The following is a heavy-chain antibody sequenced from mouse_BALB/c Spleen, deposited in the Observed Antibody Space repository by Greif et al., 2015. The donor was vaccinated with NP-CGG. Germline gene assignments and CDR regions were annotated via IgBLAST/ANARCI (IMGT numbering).Heavy chain of an antibody. CDR1: GFSLTSYG. CDR2: IWAGGST. J-gene: IGHJ4*01. Sequence: VKLVESGPGLVAPSQSLSITCTVSGFSLTSYGVHWVRQPPGKGLEWLGVIWAGGSTTYNSALMSRPSISKDNSKSQVFLKMNSLQTDDTAMYYCARDPRYVNYPYYAMDYWGQGTSVTVSS. CDR3: ARDPRYVNYPYYAMDY. D-gene: IGHD2-10*02. V-gene: IGHV2-9*02.